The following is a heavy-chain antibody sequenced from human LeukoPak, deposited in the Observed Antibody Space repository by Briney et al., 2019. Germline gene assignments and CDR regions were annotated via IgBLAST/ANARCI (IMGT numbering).Heavy chain of an antibody. Sequence: GALRLSCAASGFTFSSYAMSWVRQAPGKGLEWVSAISGSGGSTYYADSVKGRFTISRDNSKNTLYLQMNSLRAEDTAVYYCARGCYYDKGRAFDIWGQGTMVTVSS. J-gene: IGHJ3*02. D-gene: IGHD3-22*01. V-gene: IGHV3-23*01. CDR2: ISGSGGST. CDR1: GFTFSSYA. CDR3: ARGCYYDKGRAFDI.